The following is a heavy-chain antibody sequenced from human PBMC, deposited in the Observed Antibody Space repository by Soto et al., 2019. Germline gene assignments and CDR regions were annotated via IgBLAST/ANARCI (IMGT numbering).Heavy chain of an antibody. CDR1: GFTFSSYW. CDR2: IKQDGSEK. J-gene: IGHJ5*02. Sequence: PGGSLRLSCAASGFTFSSYWMSWVRQAPGKGLEWVANIKQDGSEKYYVDSVKGRFTISRDNAKNSLYLQMNSLRAEDTAVYYCARATRTVWFGDSNWFDPWGQGTLVTVSS. CDR3: ARATRTVWFGDSNWFDP. D-gene: IGHD3-10*01. V-gene: IGHV3-7*04.